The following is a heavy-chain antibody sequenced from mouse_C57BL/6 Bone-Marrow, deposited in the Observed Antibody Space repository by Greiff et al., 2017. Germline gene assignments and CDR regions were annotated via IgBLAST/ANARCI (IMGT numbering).Heavy chain of an antibody. CDR1: AYTFPSYW. D-gene: IGHD1-3*01. CDR2: INPSSGYT. J-gene: IGHJ2*01. V-gene: IGHV1-7*01. Sequence: QVQLQQSGAELAKPGASGRLSCKASAYTFPSYWMHWVKQRPGQGLEWIGDINPSSGYTKYNQKFKDKATLTADKSSSTAYMQLSSLTYEDSAVYYCANNFFFDYWGQGTTLTVSS. CDR3: ANNFFFDY.